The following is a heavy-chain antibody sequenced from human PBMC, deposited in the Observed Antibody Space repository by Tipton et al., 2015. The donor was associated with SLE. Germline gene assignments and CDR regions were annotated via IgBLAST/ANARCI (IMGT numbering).Heavy chain of an antibody. J-gene: IGHJ5*02. CDR1: GGSISRSPYH. CDR3: ARAQYYSGAGTVWVDP. D-gene: IGHD3-10*01. CDR2: VYYSGST. V-gene: IGHV4-39*07. Sequence: TLSLTCTVSGGSISRSPYHWCWIRQPPGKGLEWIGSVYYSGSTYRTPPLKSRVTVSLDTSKNQFSLKLSSVTAADTAVYYCARAQYYSGAGTVWVDPWGQGTLVTVSS.